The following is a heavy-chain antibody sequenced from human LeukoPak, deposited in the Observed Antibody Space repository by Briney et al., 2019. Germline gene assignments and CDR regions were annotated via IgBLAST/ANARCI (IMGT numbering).Heavy chain of an antibody. CDR2: INPNSGGT. J-gene: IGHJ5*02. CDR1: GYTFTGYY. D-gene: IGHD3-10*01. CDR3: ARDRGFGELFVVFTFWFDP. Sequence: ASVKVSCKASGYTFTGYYMHWVRQAPGQGLEWMGWINPNSGGTNYAQKFQGRVTMTRDTSISTAYMELSRLRSDDTAVYYCARDRGFGELFVVFTFWFDPWGQGTLVTVSS. V-gene: IGHV1-2*02.